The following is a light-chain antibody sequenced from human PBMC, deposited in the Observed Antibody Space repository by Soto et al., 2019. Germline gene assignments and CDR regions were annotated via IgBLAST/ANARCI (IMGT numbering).Light chain of an antibody. CDR1: SAHSSYT. V-gene: IGLV4-69*01. CDR3: QTWGTGVV. Sequence: QSVLTQSPSASASLGASVKLTCTLSSAHSSYTIAWHQQQPQKGPRFLMNLNNDGSHTKGDGIPDRFSGSSSGAERYLTISSLQSEDEADYYCQTWGTGVVFGGGTKLTVL. CDR2: LNNDGSH. J-gene: IGLJ2*01.